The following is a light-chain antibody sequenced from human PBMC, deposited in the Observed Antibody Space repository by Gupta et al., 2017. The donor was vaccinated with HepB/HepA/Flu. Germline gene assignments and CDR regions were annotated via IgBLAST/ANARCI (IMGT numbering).Light chain of an antibody. CDR3: SSYAGSNLYV. J-gene: IGLJ1*01. Sequence: QSALTQPPSASGSPGQSVTISCTGTSSDVGGYNYVSWYQQHPGKAPKLMIYEVSKRPSGVPDRLSGSKSGNTASLTVSGLQAEDEADYYCSSYAGSNLYVFGTGTKVTVL. V-gene: IGLV2-8*01. CDR1: SSDVGGYNY. CDR2: EVS.